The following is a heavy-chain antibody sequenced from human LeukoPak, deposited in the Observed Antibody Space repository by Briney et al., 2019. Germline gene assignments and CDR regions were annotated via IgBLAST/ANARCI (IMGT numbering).Heavy chain of an antibody. D-gene: IGHD6-19*01. V-gene: IGHV4-34*01. Sequence: SETLSLTCAVYGGSFSGYYWSWIRQPPGKGLEWIGEINHSGSTNYNPSLKSRVTISVDTSKNQFSLKLSSVTAADTAVYYCARVIVRISSGWHFDYWGQGTLVTVSS. CDR2: INHSGST. CDR3: ARVIVRISSGWHFDY. CDR1: GGSFSGYY. J-gene: IGHJ4*02.